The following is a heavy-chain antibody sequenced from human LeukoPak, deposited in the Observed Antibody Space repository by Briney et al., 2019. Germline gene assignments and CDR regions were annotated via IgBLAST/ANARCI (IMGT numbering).Heavy chain of an antibody. CDR3: ATDRGAVTQDYYYGMDV. V-gene: IGHV1-24*01. J-gene: IGHJ6*02. D-gene: IGHD4-23*01. CDR1: GYTLTELS. Sequence: ASVKVSCEVSGYTLTELSMHWVRQAPGKGLEWMGGFDPEDGETIYAQKFQGRVTMTEDTSTDTAYMELSSLRSEDTAVYYCATDRGAVTQDYYYGMDVWGQGTTVTVSS. CDR2: FDPEDGET.